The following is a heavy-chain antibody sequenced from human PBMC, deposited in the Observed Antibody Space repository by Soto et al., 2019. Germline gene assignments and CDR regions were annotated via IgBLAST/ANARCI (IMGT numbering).Heavy chain of an antibody. Sequence: QVQLQESGPGLVKPSQTLSLTCTVSGGSISSGGYYWSWIRQHPGKGLEWIGYIYYSGSTYYNPSLKSRVTISVDTSKNQFSLKLSSVTAADTAVYYCARGGGSSSWYGPAPYYYGMDVWGQGTTVTVSS. J-gene: IGHJ6*02. CDR3: ARGGGSSSWYGPAPYYYGMDV. D-gene: IGHD6-13*01. CDR1: GGSISSGGYY. CDR2: IYYSGST. V-gene: IGHV4-31*03.